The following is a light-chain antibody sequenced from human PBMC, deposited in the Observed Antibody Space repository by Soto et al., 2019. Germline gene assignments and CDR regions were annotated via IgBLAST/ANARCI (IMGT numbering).Light chain of an antibody. V-gene: IGKV3-15*01. CDR1: QSVSSN. J-gene: IGKJ5*01. CDR2: GAS. Sequence: IVMTQSPATLSVSPGARATLACRASQSVSSNLAWYQQKPGQAPRLRIYGASTRATGIPARFSGSGSGTEFTLTISSLQSEDFAVYYCQQYNNWPPITFGQGTRLEIK. CDR3: QQYNNWPPIT.